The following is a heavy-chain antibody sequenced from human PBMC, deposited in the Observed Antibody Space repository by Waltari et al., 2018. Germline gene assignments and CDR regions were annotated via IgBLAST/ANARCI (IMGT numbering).Heavy chain of an antibody. CDR2: IRHPGST. CDR3: TRGGNYDFWSHRPFVDP. J-gene: IGHJ5*02. V-gene: IGHV4-34*01. Sequence: QVQLQQWGAGLLGPSETLSLTCAVYGASFSDYYWGWVRQPPGKGLEWIGQIRHPGSTNYDPTLKSRVTISIDTPRSQFSLRLSSVTAADKALYFCTRGGNYDFWSHRPFVDPWGQGTLVTVSS. CDR1: GASFSDYY. D-gene: IGHD3-3*01.